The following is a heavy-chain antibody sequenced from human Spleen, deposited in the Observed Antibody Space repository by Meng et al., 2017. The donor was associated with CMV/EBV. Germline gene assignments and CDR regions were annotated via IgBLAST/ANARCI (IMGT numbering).Heavy chain of an antibody. J-gene: IGHJ4*02. D-gene: IGHD5-24*01. CDR1: GFTFSSYW. CDR2: IKQDGSEK. CDR3: AKRGEGNNFRAGVYYFDY. Sequence: GGSLRLSCAASGFTFSSYWMSWVRQAPGKGLEWVANIKQDGSEKYYVDSVKGRFTISRDNSRNTLFLQMDSLTAEDTAVYYCAKRGEGNNFRAGVYYFDYWGQGTLVTVSS. V-gene: IGHV3-7*03.